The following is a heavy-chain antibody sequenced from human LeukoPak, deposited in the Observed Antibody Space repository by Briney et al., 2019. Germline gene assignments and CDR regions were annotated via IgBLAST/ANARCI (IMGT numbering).Heavy chain of an antibody. CDR3: ARHAALDTKRGWNNHSWFDP. V-gene: IGHV4-39*01. Sequence: KPSETLPLTCTVSGGSISSSGFYWGWIRQPPGKWLEWIGTTYYSGSTYYNPSLKSRVTISVDTSKNQFSLKLSSVTAADTAVYYCARHAALDTKRGWNNHSWFDPWGQGTLVTVSS. CDR1: GGSISSSGFY. J-gene: IGHJ5*02. CDR2: TYYSGST. D-gene: IGHD5-18*01.